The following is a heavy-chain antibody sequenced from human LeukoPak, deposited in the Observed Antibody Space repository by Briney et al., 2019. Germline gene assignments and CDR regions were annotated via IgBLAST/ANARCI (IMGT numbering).Heavy chain of an antibody. CDR3: ARALFDAFDI. Sequence: SETLSLTCTVSGGSISSYYWSWIRQPPGKGLEWIGYIYYSGSTNYNPSLKSRVTISVDTSKNQFSLKLSSVAAADTAVYYCARALFDAFDIWGQGTMVTVSS. CDR1: GGSISSYY. J-gene: IGHJ3*02. CDR2: IYYSGST. V-gene: IGHV4-59*08.